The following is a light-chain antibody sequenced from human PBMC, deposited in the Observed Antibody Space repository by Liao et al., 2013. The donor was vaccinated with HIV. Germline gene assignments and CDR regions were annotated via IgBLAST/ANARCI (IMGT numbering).Light chain of an antibody. Sequence: SYELTQPPSVSVSPGQTASITCSGDPLPKRYVYWYQQKPGRAPLLVIYKDSERPSGIPERFSGSYSGNTATLTISGTQPMDEADYYCQAGDSGTAYVFGTGTKVTVL. CDR3: QAGDSGTAYV. CDR1: PLPKRY. J-gene: IGLJ1*01. V-gene: IGLV3-1*01. CDR2: KDS.